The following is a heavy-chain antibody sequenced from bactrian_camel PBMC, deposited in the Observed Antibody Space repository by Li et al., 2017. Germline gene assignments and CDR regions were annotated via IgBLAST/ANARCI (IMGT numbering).Heavy chain of an antibody. V-gene: IGHV3S1*01. J-gene: IGHJ4*01. CDR1: GGPKLTFC. CDR2: IYTQNGRT. D-gene: IGHD6*01. Sequence: HVQLVESGGGSVQSGRSLIPSCKVTGGPKLTFCMGWFRQAPGKEREGVASIYTQNGRTAYADSVKGRFIISQDYAKNTLYLQMNNLKTEDTAVYYCAPAGRSYVDINCRARLGQGTQVTVS.